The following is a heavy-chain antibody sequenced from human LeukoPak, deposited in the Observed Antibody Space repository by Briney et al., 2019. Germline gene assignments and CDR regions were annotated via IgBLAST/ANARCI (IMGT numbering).Heavy chain of an antibody. Sequence: PSETLSLTCTVSGGSISSGSYYWRWLRQPAGKGLEWIGRIYTSGSTNYNPSLKSRVTISVDTSKNQFSLKLSSVTAADTAVYYCARERVIAARPHFIYYYYMDVWGKGTTVTVSS. CDR3: ARERVIAARPHFIYYYYMDV. V-gene: IGHV4-61*02. J-gene: IGHJ6*03. D-gene: IGHD6-6*01. CDR1: GGSISSGSYY. CDR2: IYTSGST.